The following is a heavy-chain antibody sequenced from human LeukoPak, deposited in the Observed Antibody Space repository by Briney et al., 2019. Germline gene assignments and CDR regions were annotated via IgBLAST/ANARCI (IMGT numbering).Heavy chain of an antibody. D-gene: IGHD4-17*01. J-gene: IGHJ4*02. CDR1: GFTFSSYA. CDR3: AKGDYGDYVFFDY. Sequence: PGGSLRLSCAASGFTFSSYAMSWVRQAPGKGLEWVSAISGSGGSTYYADSVKGRFTISRDNSKNTLYLQMNSLRAVDTAVYYCAKGDYGDYVFFDYWGQGTLVTVSS. CDR2: ISGSGGST. V-gene: IGHV3-23*01.